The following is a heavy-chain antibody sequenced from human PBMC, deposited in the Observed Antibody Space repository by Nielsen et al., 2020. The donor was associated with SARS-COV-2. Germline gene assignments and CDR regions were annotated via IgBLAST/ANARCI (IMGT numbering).Heavy chain of an antibody. Sequence: ASVKVSCKVSGGALTLFYMHWVRQAPGKGLEWMGEFDPQDGETTYAQKFQGRVTMTEDTSTDTAYMELSSLRSEDTAVYYCATGPGQLVLGWFDPWGQGTLVTVSS. CDR2: FDPQDGET. D-gene: IGHD6-13*01. CDR1: GGALTLFY. J-gene: IGHJ5*02. V-gene: IGHV1-24*01. CDR3: ATGPGQLVLGWFDP.